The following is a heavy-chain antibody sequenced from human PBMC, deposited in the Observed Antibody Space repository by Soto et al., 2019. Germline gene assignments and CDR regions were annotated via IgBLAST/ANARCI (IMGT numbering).Heavy chain of an antibody. J-gene: IGHJ4*02. D-gene: IGHD2-8*02. CDR3: ASERLAVLRSVLDY. CDR2: ISYDGSNK. V-gene: IGHV3-30*19. Sequence: QVQLVESGGGVVQPGRFLRLSCAASGFTFSSYGMHWVRQAPGKGLECVACISYDGSNKDYADSVKGRFTISRVNSKNTLYLQMNGLRAEDTAVYYCASERLAVLRSVLDYWGQGTLVTVSS. CDR1: GFTFSSYG.